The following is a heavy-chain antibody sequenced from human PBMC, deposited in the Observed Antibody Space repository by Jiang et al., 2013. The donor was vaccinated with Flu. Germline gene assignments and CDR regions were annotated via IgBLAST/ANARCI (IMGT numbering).Heavy chain of an antibody. CDR3: ARYGMSGCGTTGCYTSFYYYGMDV. CDR2: IFPGETLI. CDR1: GYNFADYW. J-gene: IGHJ6*02. Sequence: VQLVESGADVKKPGESLKISCKGSGYNFADYWIGWVRQTPGKGLEWMGMIFPGETLITYSPSFQGQVTISADRSISTAYLQWSSLKTSDTAIYFCARYGMSGCGTTGCYTSFYYYGMDVWGQGTTVTVSS. V-gene: IGHV5-51*01. D-gene: IGHD2-2*02.